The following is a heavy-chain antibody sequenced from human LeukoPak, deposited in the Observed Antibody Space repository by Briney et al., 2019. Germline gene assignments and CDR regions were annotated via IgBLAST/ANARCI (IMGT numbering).Heavy chain of an antibody. V-gene: IGHV5-51*01. CDR1: GYSFTSYW. CDR3: ARRWSYCSGGSCYPKDAFDI. D-gene: IGHD2-15*01. J-gene: IGHJ3*02. CDR2: IYPGDSDT. Sequence: GESLKISCKGSGYSFTSYWVGWVRQMPGKGLEWMGIIYPGDSDTRYSPSFQGQVTISADKSISTAYLQWSSLKASDTAMYYCARRWSYCSGGSCYPKDAFDIWGQGTMITVSS.